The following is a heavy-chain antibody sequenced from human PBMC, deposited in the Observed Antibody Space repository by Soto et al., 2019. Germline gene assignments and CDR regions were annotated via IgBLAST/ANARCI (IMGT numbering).Heavy chain of an antibody. V-gene: IGHV3-23*01. CDR2: ISGSGGST. J-gene: IGHJ4*02. Sequence: GGSLRLSCAASGFTFSSYAMSWVRQAPGKGLEWVSAISGSGGSTYYADSVKGRFTISRDNSKNTLYLQMNSLRAEDTAVYYCAKDRGFSGYYIYFDYWGQGTLVTVSS. CDR1: GFTFSSYA. CDR3: AKDRGFSGYYIYFDY. D-gene: IGHD3-22*01.